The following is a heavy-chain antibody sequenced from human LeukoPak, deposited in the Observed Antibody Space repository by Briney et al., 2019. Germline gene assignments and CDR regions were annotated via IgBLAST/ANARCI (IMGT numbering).Heavy chain of an antibody. V-gene: IGHV3-23*01. D-gene: IGHD1-26*01. CDR2: ISGSGGRL. CDR3: AKDRVGAILYFDL. Sequence: GGTLSLTCAASGFTFSSYDMRWFRQAAGEGLLWVSAISGSGGRLYYAASVKGRVTISRDNSKNPLYLQMNSLRAEDMAVYYCAKDRVGAILYFDLWGRGTLVTVPS. CDR1: GFTFSSYD. J-gene: IGHJ2*01.